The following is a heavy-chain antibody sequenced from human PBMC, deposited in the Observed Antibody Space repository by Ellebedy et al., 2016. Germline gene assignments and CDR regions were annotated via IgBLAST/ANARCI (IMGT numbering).Heavy chain of an antibody. CDR1: GFKFDDYA. CDR2: ISWSSDSI. Sequence: SLKISCAASGFKFDDYAMHWVRQAPGKGLEWVSGISWSSDSIGYADSVKGRFSISRDNAKNSLYLQVNSLRTEDTALYYCVKDSSDYYGSGTYLSYFDHWGQGALVTVSS. V-gene: IGHV3-9*01. CDR3: VKDSSDYYGSGTYLSYFDH. D-gene: IGHD3-10*01. J-gene: IGHJ4*02.